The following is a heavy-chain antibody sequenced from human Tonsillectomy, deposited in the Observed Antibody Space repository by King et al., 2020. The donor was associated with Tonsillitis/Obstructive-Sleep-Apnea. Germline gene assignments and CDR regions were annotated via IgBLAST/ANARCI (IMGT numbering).Heavy chain of an antibody. V-gene: IGHV1-18*01. Sequence: VQLVESGAEVKKPGASVKVSCKASGYTFTSYGISWVRQAPGQGLEWMGWISAYNGNTNYAQKLQGRVTMTTDKSTSTAYMALRSLRSDDTAVYYCARDYGGNSEDAFDIWGQGTMVTVSS. D-gene: IGHD4-23*01. CDR3: ARDYGGNSEDAFDI. CDR1: GYTFTSYG. J-gene: IGHJ3*02. CDR2: ISAYNGNT.